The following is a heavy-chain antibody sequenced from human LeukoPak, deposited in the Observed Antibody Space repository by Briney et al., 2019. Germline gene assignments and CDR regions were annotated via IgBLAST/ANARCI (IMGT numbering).Heavy chain of an antibody. CDR1: GGSISSYY. CDR3: ARVSPEVIAARPEPGYYFDY. V-gene: IGHV4-59*01. CDR2: IYYSGRT. Sequence: PSETLSLTCTVSGGSISSYYWSWIRQPPGKGLEWIGHIYYSGRTNYNPSLKSRVTISVDTSKNHFSLRLSSVTAADTAVYYCARVSPEVIAARPEPGYYFDYWGQGTLVTVSS. D-gene: IGHD6-6*01. J-gene: IGHJ4*02.